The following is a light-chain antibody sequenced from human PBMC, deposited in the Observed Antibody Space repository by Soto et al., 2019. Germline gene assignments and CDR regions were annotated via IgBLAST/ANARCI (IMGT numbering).Light chain of an antibody. CDR1: QAITNW. CDR2: RAS. Sequence: DIQLTQSPSTVYASVGDRVTITCRASQAITNWMAWYQQKPGKAPKLLIYRASTLERGVPSRFSGSGPGKEFTLTISGLQSDDFGTYYCQQYDTNTPYTFGQGSRLEI. V-gene: IGKV1-5*03. CDR3: QQYDTNTPYT. J-gene: IGKJ2*01.